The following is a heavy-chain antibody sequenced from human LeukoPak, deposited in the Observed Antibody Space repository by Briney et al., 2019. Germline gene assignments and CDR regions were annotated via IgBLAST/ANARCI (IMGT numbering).Heavy chain of an antibody. D-gene: IGHD5-18*01. CDR2: ISSSGSTR. CDR3: ARDQPIGYCYGYPFDN. Sequence: PGGSLRLSCAASGFTFSDYYMSWIRQAPGKGLEWVSYISSSGSTRYYADSVKGRFTISRDNAKNSLYLQMNSLRVEDTAVYYCARDQPIGYCYGYPFDNWGQGTLVTVSS. J-gene: IGHJ4*02. V-gene: IGHV3-11*04. CDR1: GFTFSDYY.